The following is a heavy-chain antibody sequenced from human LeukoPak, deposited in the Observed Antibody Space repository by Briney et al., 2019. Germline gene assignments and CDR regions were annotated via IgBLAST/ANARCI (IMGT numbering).Heavy chain of an antibody. J-gene: IGHJ4*02. V-gene: IGHV3-7*01. CDR1: GFTFSSYG. CDR2: IKQDGSEK. D-gene: IGHD5-12*01. CDR3: ARYRVVATISPIDY. Sequence: GGSLRLSCAASGFTFSSYGMHWVRQAPGKGLEWVANIKQDGSEKYYVDSVKGRFTISRDNAKKSLYLQMNSLRAEDTAVYYCARYRVVATISPIDYWGQGTLVTVSS.